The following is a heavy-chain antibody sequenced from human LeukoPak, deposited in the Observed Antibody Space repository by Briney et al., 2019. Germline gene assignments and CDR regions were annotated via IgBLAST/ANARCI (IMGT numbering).Heavy chain of an antibody. CDR3: ARGDIVVVPAAIATSDYYGMDV. J-gene: IGHJ6*02. CDR1: GFTFSSYW. D-gene: IGHD2-2*01. V-gene: IGHV3-74*01. CDR2: INSDRSST. Sequence: PGGSLRLSSAASGFTFSSYWMHWVRQAPGQGRVWFSRINSDRSSTSYADSVKGRFTISRDNAKNTLYLQMNSLRAEDTAVYYCARGDIVVVPAAIATSDYYGMDVWGQGTTVTVSS.